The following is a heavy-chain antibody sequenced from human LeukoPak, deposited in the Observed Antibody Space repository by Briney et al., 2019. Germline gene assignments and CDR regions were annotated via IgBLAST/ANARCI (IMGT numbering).Heavy chain of an antibody. Sequence: GESLKISCKGSGYSFSNSWIAWVRQMPGKGLEWMGIVYPGDSDTRYSLSFQGQVTFSADKSVSTAYLQWSSLKAADTAMYYCARQLGAAAGRVFFDFWGQGTLVSVSS. CDR3: ARQLGAAAGRVFFDF. D-gene: IGHD6-13*01. CDR2: VYPGDSDT. V-gene: IGHV5-51*01. J-gene: IGHJ4*02. CDR1: GYSFSNSW.